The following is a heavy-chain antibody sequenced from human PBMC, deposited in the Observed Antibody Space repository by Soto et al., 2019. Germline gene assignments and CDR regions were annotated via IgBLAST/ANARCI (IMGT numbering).Heavy chain of an antibody. Sequence: EVQLVESGGGLVKPGGSLRLSCAASGFTFSSYSMNWVRQAPGKGLEWVSSISSSSSYIYYADSVKGRFTISRDNAKNSLYLQMNSLRAEDTAVYCCARDLLWFGELLSRTFDYWGQGTLVTVSS. D-gene: IGHD3-10*01. V-gene: IGHV3-21*01. CDR3: ARDLLWFGELLSRTFDY. CDR2: ISSSSSYI. CDR1: GFTFSSYS. J-gene: IGHJ4*02.